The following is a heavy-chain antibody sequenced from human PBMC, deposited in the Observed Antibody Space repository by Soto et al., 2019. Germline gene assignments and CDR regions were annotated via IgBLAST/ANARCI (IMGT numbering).Heavy chain of an antibody. CDR3: AKVKSIAARPGYYFDY. CDR2: ISYDGSNK. V-gene: IGHV3-30*18. Sequence: PVGSLRLSCAASGFTFSSYGMHWVRQAPGKGLEWVAVISYDGSNKYYADSVKGRFTISRDNSKNTLYLQMNSLRAEDTAVYYCAKVKSIAARPGYYFDYWGQGTLVTVSS. CDR1: GFTFSSYG. J-gene: IGHJ4*02. D-gene: IGHD6-6*01.